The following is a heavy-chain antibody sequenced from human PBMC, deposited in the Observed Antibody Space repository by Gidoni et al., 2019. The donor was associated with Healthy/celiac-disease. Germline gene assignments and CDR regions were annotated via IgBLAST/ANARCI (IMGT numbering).Heavy chain of an antibody. D-gene: IGHD2-2*01. J-gene: IGHJ3*02. CDR3: ARGRYCSSTSCYVGDDAFDI. V-gene: IGHV3-13*05. CDR1: GFTVRSYD. CDR2: IGTAGDP. Sequence: EVQLVESGGGLVQPGGSLRRSCAASGFTVRSYDMHWVRQATGKGLEWVSAIGTAGDPYYPGSVKGRFTISRENAKNSLYLQMNSLRAGDTAVYYCARGRYCSSTSCYVGDDAFDIWGQGTMVTVSS.